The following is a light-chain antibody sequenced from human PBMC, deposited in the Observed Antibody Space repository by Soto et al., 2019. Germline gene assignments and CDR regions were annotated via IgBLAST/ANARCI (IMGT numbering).Light chain of an antibody. V-gene: IGKV3-20*01. CDR3: HQYGSSPYT. J-gene: IGKJ2*01. Sequence: EIVLTQSPGTLSLSPGERATLSCRASQSVSSSYLAWYQQKPGQAPRLLIYGASSRATGIPDRFSGSGSGKDFTLTISRLQPEYFAVYYCHQYGSSPYTFGQGTKLEIK. CDR2: GAS. CDR1: QSVSSSY.